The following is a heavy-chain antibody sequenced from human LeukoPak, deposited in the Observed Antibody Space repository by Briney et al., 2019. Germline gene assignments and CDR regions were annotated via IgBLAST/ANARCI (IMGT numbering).Heavy chain of an antibody. CDR1: GLTFNTYW. Sequence: GGSLRLSCAVSGLTFNTYWMHWVRQTPGKGLVWVSRIKSDGSGISHADSVKGRFTISRDNAKNTLYLQMNSLRAEDTAVYYCAKDSATPYFDYWGQGTLVTVSS. CDR2: IKSDGSGI. J-gene: IGHJ4*02. V-gene: IGHV3-74*01. D-gene: IGHD2-15*01. CDR3: AKDSATPYFDY.